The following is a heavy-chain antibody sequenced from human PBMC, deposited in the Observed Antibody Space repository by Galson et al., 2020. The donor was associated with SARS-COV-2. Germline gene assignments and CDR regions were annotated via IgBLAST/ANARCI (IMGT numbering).Heavy chain of an antibody. D-gene: IGHD1-26*01. CDR1: GGTINRSVYY. CDR3: ARINGTYSSFDY. Sequence: SETLSLTCTVSGGTINRSVYYWGWLRQPPGKGLEWIGNIYFSGSAYYNRSLKSRVTMSVDTSKNQFSLRLRSATAADTAVYYCARINGTYSSFDYWGQGTLVAVSS. J-gene: IGHJ4*02. V-gene: IGHV4-39*07. CDR2: IYFSGSA.